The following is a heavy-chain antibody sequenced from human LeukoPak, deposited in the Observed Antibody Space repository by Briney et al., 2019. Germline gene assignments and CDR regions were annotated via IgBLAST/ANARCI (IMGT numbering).Heavy chain of an antibody. D-gene: IGHD3-22*01. J-gene: IGHJ4*02. CDR2: ISYDGSNK. CDR3: ARVTPYYYDSSGENIDY. CDR1: GFTFSSYA. V-gene: IGHV3-30-3*01. Sequence: GGSLRLSCAASGFTFSSYAMHWVRQAPGKGLERVAVISYDGSNKYYADSVKGRFTISRDNSKNTLYLQMNSLRAEDTAVYYCARVTPYYYDSSGENIDYWGQGTLVTVSS.